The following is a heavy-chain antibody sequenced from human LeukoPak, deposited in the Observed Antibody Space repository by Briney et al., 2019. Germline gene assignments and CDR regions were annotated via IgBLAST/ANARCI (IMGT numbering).Heavy chain of an antibody. CDR2: TYSSGST. CDR1: GGSISSGDYY. Sequence: PSQTLSLTCTVSGGSISSGDYYWSWIRQPPGKGLEWIGYTYSSGSTYYNPSLKSRVTISIDTSKNQFSLNLNSVTAADTAVYYCARDPRGEDAHDWFDPWGQGTLVTVSS. V-gene: IGHV4-30-4*01. J-gene: IGHJ5*02. D-gene: IGHD2-21*01. CDR3: ARDPRGEDAHDWFDP.